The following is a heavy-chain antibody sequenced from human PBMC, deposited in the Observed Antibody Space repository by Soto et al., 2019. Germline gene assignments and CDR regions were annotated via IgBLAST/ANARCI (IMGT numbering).Heavy chain of an antibody. CDR2: IYYSGST. CDR1: GGSISGYH. Sequence: PSETLSLTCSISGGSISGYHWNWIRQTPGKGVEWIGYIYYSGSTNYNPSLKSRVTISVDTSKNQFSLKLSSVTAADTAVYYCARAASGFGEYYYYYYGMDVWGQGTTVTVS. D-gene: IGHD3-10*01. J-gene: IGHJ6*02. V-gene: IGHV4-59*01. CDR3: ARAASGFGEYYYYYYGMDV.